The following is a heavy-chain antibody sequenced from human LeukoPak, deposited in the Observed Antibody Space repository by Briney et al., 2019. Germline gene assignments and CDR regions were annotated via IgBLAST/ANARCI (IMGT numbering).Heavy chain of an antibody. V-gene: IGHV3-64D*06. CDR3: VKDQMVRGAGAFDI. CDR1: GFTFSSYA. Sequence: GGSLRLSCSASGFTFSSYAMHWVRQAPGKGLECVSAISSNGGSTYYADSVKGRFTISRDNSKNTLYLQMTRLRAEDTAVYYCVKDQMVRGAGAFDIWGQGTMVTVSS. CDR2: ISSNGGST. D-gene: IGHD3-10*01. J-gene: IGHJ3*02.